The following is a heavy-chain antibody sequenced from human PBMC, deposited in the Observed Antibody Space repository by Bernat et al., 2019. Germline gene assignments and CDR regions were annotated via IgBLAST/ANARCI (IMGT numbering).Heavy chain of an antibody. CDR1: GFTFSSYW. V-gene: IGHV3-7*01. J-gene: IGHJ5*02. D-gene: IGHD6-6*01. CDR3: ARGIAARFLHLGIKNWFDP. Sequence: EVQLVESGGGLVQPGGSLRLSCAASGFTFSSYWMSWVCQAPGKGPEGVANIKQDGSEKYYVDSVKGRFTISRDNAKNSLYLQMNSLRAEDTAVYYCARGIAARFLHLGIKNWFDPWGQGTLVTVSS. CDR2: IKQDGSEK.